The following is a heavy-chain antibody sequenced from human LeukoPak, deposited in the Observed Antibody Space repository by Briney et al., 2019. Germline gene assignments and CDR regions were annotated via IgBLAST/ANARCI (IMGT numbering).Heavy chain of an antibody. V-gene: IGHV4-59*01. CDR1: GGSISSYY. J-gene: IGHJ4*02. D-gene: IGHD6-19*01. CDR2: IYYSGST. Sequence: SETLSLTCTVSGGSISSYYWSWIREPPGKGLEWIGYIYYSGSTNYNPSLKSRVTISVDTSKNQFSLKLSSVTAADTAVYCCARDAAKYSSGYDYWGQGTLVTVSS. CDR3: ARDAAKYSSGYDY.